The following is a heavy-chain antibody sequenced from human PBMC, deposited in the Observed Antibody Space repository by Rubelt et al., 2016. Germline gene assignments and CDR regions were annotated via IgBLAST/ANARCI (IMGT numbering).Heavy chain of an antibody. J-gene: IGHJ4*02. CDR3: ARGDIAAAGAPFDY. CDR2: IYHSGGT. V-gene: IGHV4-38-2*02. CDR1: GYSISGGYF. D-gene: IGHD6-13*01. Sequence: QVQLQESGPGLVKPSETLSLTCTVSGYSISGGYFWGWIRQPPGKGLEWIASIYHSGGTYYNPSLKSRVTISVDTSKNQFALKLSSVTAADTAVYYCARGDIAAAGAPFDYWGQGTLVTVSS.